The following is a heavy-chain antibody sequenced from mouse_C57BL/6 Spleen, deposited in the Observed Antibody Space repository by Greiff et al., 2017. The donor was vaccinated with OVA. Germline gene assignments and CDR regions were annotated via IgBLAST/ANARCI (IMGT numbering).Heavy chain of an antibody. J-gene: IGHJ4*01. D-gene: IGHD1-1*01. V-gene: IGHV1-55*01. CDR2: IYPGSGST. Sequence: VKLQQPGAELVKPGASVKMSCKASGYTFTSYWITWVKQRPGQGLEWIGDIYPGSGSTNYNEKFKSKATLTVDTSSSTAYMQLSSLTSEDSAVYYCARWDYYGSFPAMDYWGQGTSVTVSS. CDR3: ARWDYYGSFPAMDY. CDR1: GYTFTSYW.